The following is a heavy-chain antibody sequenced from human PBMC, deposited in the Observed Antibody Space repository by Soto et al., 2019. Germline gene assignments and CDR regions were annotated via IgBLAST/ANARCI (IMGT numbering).Heavy chain of an antibody. J-gene: IGHJ4*02. V-gene: IGHV1-3*01. CDR2: INAGNGNT. CDR3: ARTLVVVVDGTRALGY. D-gene: IGHD2-15*01. Sequence: QVQLVQSGAEVKKPGASVKVSCKASGYTFTSYTMHWVRQAPGQGLEWMGWINAGNGNTQSSQKFQGRVTITRDTSASTAYMELSSLRSEDTAVYYCARTLVVVVDGTRALGYWGQGTLVTVSS. CDR1: GYTFTSYT.